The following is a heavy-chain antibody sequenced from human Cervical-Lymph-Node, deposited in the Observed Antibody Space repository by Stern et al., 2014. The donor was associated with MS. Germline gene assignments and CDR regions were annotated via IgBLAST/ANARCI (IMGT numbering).Heavy chain of an antibody. D-gene: IGHD4-11*01. CDR3: ARDLYTVTAGYSYGMDV. J-gene: IGHJ6*02. CDR1: GYTFTGYY. CDR2: IHPNSGGT. Sequence: QLVQSGAEVKKPGASVKVSCKASGYTFTGYYMHWVRQAPGQGLEWMGWIHPNSGGTNYAQKFQGWVTMTRDTSISTAYMELSRLRSDDTAVYYCARDLYTVTAGYSYGMDVWGQGTTVTVSS. V-gene: IGHV1-2*04.